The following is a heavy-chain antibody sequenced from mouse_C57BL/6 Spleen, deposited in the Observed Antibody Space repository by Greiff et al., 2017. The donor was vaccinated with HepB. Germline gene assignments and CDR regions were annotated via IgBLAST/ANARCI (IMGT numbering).Heavy chain of an antibody. J-gene: IGHJ3*01. CDR1: GYTFTSYW. D-gene: IGHD1-1*01. V-gene: IGHV1-59*01. CDR3: AREDYGTLAY. Sequence: QVQLQQSGAELVRPGTSVKLSCKASGYTFTSYWMHWVKQRPGQGLEWIGVIDPSDSYTNYNQKFKGKATLTVDTSSSTAYMQLSGLTSEDSAVYYCAREDYGTLAYWGQGTLVTVSA. CDR2: IDPSDSYT.